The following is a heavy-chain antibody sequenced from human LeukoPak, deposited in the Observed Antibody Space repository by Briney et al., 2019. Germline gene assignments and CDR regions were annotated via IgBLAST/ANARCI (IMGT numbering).Heavy chain of an antibody. V-gene: IGHV3-21*01. CDR1: GFTFSSYA. J-gene: IGHJ6*02. D-gene: IGHD2-21*02. CDR3: ARDFRGGDSPYYYYYGMDV. Sequence: GGSLRLSCAASGFTFSSYAMNWVRQAPGKGLEWVSSISSSSSYIYYADSVKGRFTISRDNAKNSLYLQMNSLRAEDTAVYYCARDFRGGDSPYYYYYGMDVWGQGTTVTVSS. CDR2: ISSSSSYI.